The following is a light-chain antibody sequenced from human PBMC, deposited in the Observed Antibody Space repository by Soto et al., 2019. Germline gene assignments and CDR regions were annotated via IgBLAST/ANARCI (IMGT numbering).Light chain of an antibody. V-gene: IGLV2-14*01. CDR3: SSYISSSSV. J-gene: IGLJ2*01. CDR1: SSDVGDFNF. Sequence: QSALTQPASVSGSPGQSITISCTGTSSDVGDFNFVSWYQQHPGKAPKLMIYDVTNRPSGVSNRFSGSKSGNTASLTISGLQAEDEASYYCSSYISSSSVFGGGTKVTVL. CDR2: DVT.